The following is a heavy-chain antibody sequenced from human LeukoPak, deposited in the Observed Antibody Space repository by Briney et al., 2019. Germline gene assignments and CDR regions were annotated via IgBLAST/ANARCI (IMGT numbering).Heavy chain of an antibody. CDR3: AKAQQGTPVTRRYFQH. CDR1: GFTFCSYA. J-gene: IGHJ1*01. CDR2: ISGSGGST. Sequence: GGYLRFSCAAYGFTFCSYARSWVRQAPGKGLEWVSAISGSGGSTYYADSVKGRFTISRDNSKNTLYLQMNSLRAEDTAVYYCAKAQQGTPVTRRYFQHWGQGTLVTVSS. D-gene: IGHD4-17*01. V-gene: IGHV3-23*01.